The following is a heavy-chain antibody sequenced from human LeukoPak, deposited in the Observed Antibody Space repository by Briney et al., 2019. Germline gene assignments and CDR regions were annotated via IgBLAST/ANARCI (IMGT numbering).Heavy chain of an antibody. J-gene: IGHJ4*02. Sequence: GESLRLSCAAPGFSFSDNYMDWVRQAPGKGLEWVGRIRNKANSYTTDYAASVRGRFTISRDDSKNSLCLEMNSLKTEDTAVYYCAREYYCRLDYWGRGTLVTVSS. V-gene: IGHV3-72*01. CDR1: GFSFSDNY. D-gene: IGHD3-10*01. CDR3: AREYYCRLDY. CDR2: IRNKANSYTT.